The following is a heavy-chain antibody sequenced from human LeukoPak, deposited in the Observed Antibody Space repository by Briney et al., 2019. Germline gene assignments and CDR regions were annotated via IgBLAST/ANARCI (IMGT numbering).Heavy chain of an antibody. CDR1: GGSVSSGSYY. J-gene: IGHJ4*02. CDR3: AATYYDFWSGYYTGYYFDY. V-gene: IGHV4-61*01. Sequence: SETLSLTCTVSGGSVSSGSYYWSWIRQPPGKGLEWIGYIYYSGSTNYNPSLKSRVTISVDTSKNQFSLKLSSVTAADTAVYYCAATYYDFWSGYYTGYYFDYWGQGTLVTVSS. D-gene: IGHD3-3*01. CDR2: IYYSGST.